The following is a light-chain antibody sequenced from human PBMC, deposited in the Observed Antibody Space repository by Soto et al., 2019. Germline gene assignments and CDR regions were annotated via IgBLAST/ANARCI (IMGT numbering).Light chain of an antibody. V-gene: IGLV2-11*01. Sequence: QSVLTQPRSVSGSPGQSVTISGTGTSSDVGYYNYVSWYQQYPGKAPKLISYDVSGRPSGVPDRFSGSKSGNTASLTISGLEAEDEAYYSCCSYVGSFSFVLGNGIKVTVL. CDR1: SSDVGYYNY. CDR3: CSYVGSFSFV. CDR2: DVS. J-gene: IGLJ1*01.